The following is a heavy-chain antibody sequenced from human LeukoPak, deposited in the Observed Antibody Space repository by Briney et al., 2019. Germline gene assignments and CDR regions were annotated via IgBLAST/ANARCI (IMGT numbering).Heavy chain of an antibody. CDR3: ARSSEGRYYYDSSGYSYYYYYMDV. J-gene: IGHJ6*03. V-gene: IGHV4-38-2*02. CDR2: IYHSGST. Sequence: SETLSLTCTVSGYSISSGYYWGWIRQPPGKGLEWIGSIYHSGSTFYNSSLKSRVTISVDTSKNQFSLKLTSVTAADTAVYYCARSSEGRYYYDSSGYSYYYYYMDVWGKGTTVTISS. CDR1: GYSISSGYY. D-gene: IGHD3-22*01.